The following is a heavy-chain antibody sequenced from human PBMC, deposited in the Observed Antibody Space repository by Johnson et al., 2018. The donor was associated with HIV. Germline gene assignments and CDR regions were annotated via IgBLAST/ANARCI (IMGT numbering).Heavy chain of an antibody. Sequence: VQLVESGGGLIQPGGSLRLSCAASGFTVSSNYMSWVRQAPGKGLEWVSVIYSGGSTYYADSVKGRFTIYIAHSKNTLSLQMNSLRAEDTAVYYCAKIGEVRWPRAAAFDIWGQGTMVTVSS. V-gene: IGHV3-53*01. CDR1: GFTVSSNY. CDR3: AKIGEVRWPRAAAFDI. CDR2: IYSGGST. J-gene: IGHJ3*02. D-gene: IGHD3-10*01.